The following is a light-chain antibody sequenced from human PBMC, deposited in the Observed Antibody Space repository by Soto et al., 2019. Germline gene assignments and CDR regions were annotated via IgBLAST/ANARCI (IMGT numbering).Light chain of an antibody. Sequence: QSALTQPASVSGSPGQSITISCTGTSTDVAGYNYVSWYQQHPGKAPKLMIYDVNNRPSGVSNRFSGSKSGNTASLTISGLQAEDEADYYCSSYSTSSTLVVFGGGTQLTVL. CDR1: STDVAGYNY. CDR3: SSYSTSSTLVV. CDR2: DVN. V-gene: IGLV2-14*03. J-gene: IGLJ2*01.